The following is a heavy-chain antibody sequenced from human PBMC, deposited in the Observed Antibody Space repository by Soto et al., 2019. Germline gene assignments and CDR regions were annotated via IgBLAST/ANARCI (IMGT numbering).Heavy chain of an antibody. D-gene: IGHD2-21*01. J-gene: IGHJ5*02. CDR3: ASVVDGGWFDP. V-gene: IGHV4-31*03. CDR1: GGSISSGGYY. CDR2: IYYSGGT. Sequence: QVQLQESGPGLVKPSQTLSLTCTVSGGSISSGGYYWSWIRQHPGKGLEWIGYIYYSGGTYQNPSLKGRVSISIDTSKNQLSLKLSSVTAADTAVCYCASVVDGGWFDPWGQGTLVTVSS.